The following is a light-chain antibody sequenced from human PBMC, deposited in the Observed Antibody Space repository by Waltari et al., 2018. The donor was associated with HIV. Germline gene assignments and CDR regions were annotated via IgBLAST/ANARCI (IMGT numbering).Light chain of an antibody. Sequence: QSALTQPPSASGSPGQSVPISCTGPSRDVGGYNYVPWYQQHPGKAPKLMIYEVNKRPSGVPDRFSGSKSGNTASLTVSGLQAEDEADYYCSSYAGSNNRVFGGGTKLTVL. V-gene: IGLV2-8*01. J-gene: IGLJ2*01. CDR2: EVN. CDR3: SSYAGSNNRV. CDR1: SRDVGGYNY.